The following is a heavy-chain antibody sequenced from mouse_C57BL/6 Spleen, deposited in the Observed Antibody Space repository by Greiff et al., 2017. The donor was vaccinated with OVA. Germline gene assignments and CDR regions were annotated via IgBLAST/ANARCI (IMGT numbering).Heavy chain of an antibody. J-gene: IGHJ2*01. CDR1: GYTFTSYW. Sequence: QVQLKQPGAELVKPGASVKLSCKASGYTFTSYWMHWVKQRPGQGLEWIGMIHPNSGSTNYNEKFKSKATLTVDKSSSTAYMQLSSLTSEDSAVYYCARSDYYGSSFHWGQGTTLTVSS. D-gene: IGHD1-1*01. CDR3: ARSDYYGSSFH. V-gene: IGHV1-64*01. CDR2: IHPNSGST.